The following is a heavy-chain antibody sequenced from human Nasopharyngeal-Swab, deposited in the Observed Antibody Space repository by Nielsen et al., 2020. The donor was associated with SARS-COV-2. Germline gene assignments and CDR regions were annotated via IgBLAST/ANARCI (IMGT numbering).Heavy chain of an antibody. J-gene: IGHJ6*02. CDR2: FDPEDGET. D-gene: IGHD6-19*01. CDR3: ATGAAVAGTPISYYYYYGMDV. CDR1: GYTLTELS. V-gene: IGHV1-24*01. Sequence: ASVKVSCKVSGYTLTELSMHWVRQAPGKGLEWMGGFDPEDGETIYAQKFQGRVTMTEDTSTDTAYMELSSLRSKDTAVYYCATGAAVAGTPISYYYYYGMDVWGQGTTVTVSS.